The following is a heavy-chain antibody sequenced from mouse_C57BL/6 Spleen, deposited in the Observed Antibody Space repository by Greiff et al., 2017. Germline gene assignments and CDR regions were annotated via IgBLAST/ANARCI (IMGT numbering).Heavy chain of an antibody. Sequence: QVQLQQSGAELAKPGASVKLSCKASGYTFTSYWMHWVKQRPGQGLEWIGYINPSSGYTKYNQKFKDKATLTADKSYSKAYMQLSSLTYEDSAVYYCARDGSTNWGQGTTLTVSS. J-gene: IGHJ2*01. CDR2: INPSSGYT. CDR3: ARDGSTN. CDR1: GYTFTSYW. V-gene: IGHV1-7*01. D-gene: IGHD1-1*01.